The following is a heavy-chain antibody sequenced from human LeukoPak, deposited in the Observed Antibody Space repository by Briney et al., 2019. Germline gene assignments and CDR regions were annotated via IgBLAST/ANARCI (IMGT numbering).Heavy chain of an antibody. CDR3: ARHFGFGELSPLYYYGMDV. V-gene: IGHV4-30-4*01. Sequence: SETLSLTCTVSGGPISSGDYYWSWIRQPPGKGLEWIGYIYYSGTTYYNPSLKSRVTISVDTSKNQFSLKLSSVTAADTAVYYCARHFGFGELSPLYYYGMDVWGQGTTVTVSS. CDR2: IYYSGTT. J-gene: IGHJ6*02. CDR1: GGPISSGDYY. D-gene: IGHD3-10*01.